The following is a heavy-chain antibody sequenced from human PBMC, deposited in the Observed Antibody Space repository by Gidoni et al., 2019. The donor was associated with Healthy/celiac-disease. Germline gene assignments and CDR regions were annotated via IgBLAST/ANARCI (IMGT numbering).Heavy chain of an antibody. J-gene: IGHJ6*02. D-gene: IGHD2-2*02. CDR1: GYSFPSYC. CDR3: ARQVCSSTSCYRVYGMDV. CDR2: IYPCYSDT. V-gene: IGHV5-51*01. Sequence: EVQLVQSGAEVQTPGESLKISCKGSGYSFPSYCIGWVRQMPGKVQEWMGIIYPCYSDTRYSPSFKGQVTISADKSISTAYLQWSSLKASDTAMDYCARQVCSSTSCYRVYGMDVWGQGTTVTVSS.